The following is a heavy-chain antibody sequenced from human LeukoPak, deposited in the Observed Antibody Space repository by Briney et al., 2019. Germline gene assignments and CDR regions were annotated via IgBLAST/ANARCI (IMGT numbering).Heavy chain of an antibody. V-gene: IGHV3-23*01. Sequence: PGGSLRLSCAASGFTFRRYGMSWVRQAPGKGLEWVSAISGSGGNTYYADSVKGRFTISRDNSKNTLYLQMNSLRADDTTAYYCAKGGLVHRFDPWGQGTLVTVSS. J-gene: IGHJ5*02. CDR3: AKGGLVHRFDP. CDR1: GFTFRRYG. CDR2: ISGSGGNT.